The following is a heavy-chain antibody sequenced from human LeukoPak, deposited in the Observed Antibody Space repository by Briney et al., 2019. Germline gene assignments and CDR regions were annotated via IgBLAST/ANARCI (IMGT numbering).Heavy chain of an antibody. CDR2: MYHSGST. CDR1: GGSISSNNW. J-gene: IGHJ6*03. V-gene: IGHV4-4*02. Sequence: SETLSLTCAVSGGSISSNNWWSWVRQPPGKGLEWIGEMYHSGSTNYNPSLKSRVTISVDTSKNQFSLKLSSVTAADTAVYYCARRHSSSWYYPSDYYYYMDVWGKGTTVTISS. CDR3: ARRHSSSWYYPSDYYYYMDV. D-gene: IGHD6-13*01.